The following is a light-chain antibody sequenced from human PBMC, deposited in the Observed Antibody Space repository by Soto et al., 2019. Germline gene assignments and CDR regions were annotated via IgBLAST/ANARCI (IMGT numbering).Light chain of an antibody. CDR2: DAS. Sequence: EIVLTQSPATLSWSPGERATLSCRASQSVSSYLAWYQQKPGQAPRLLSYDASTRATGIPARFSGSGSGTDFTLTISSLEPEDFAVYYCQQRSNWPPWTFGQGTKVEIK. CDR1: QSVSSY. CDR3: QQRSNWPPWT. J-gene: IGKJ1*01. V-gene: IGKV3-11*01.